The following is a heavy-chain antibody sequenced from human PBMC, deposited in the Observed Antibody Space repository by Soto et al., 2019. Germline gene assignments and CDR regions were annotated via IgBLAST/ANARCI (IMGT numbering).Heavy chain of an antibody. CDR3: ARDSGGSQYYYYYGMDV. J-gene: IGHJ6*02. Sequence: ASVKVSCKASGGTFSSYAISWVRQAPGQGLEWMGGIIPIFGTANYAQKFQGRVTITADESTSTAYMELSSLRSEDTAVYYCARDSGGSQYYYYYGMDVWGQGTTVTVSS. CDR2: IIPIFGTA. V-gene: IGHV1-69*13. CDR1: GGTFSSYA. D-gene: IGHD2-15*01.